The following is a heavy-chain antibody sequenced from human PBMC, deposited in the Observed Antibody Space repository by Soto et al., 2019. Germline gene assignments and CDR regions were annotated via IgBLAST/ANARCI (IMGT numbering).Heavy chain of an antibody. CDR2: INHSGST. J-gene: IGHJ5*02. CDR1: GGPFSGYY. D-gene: IGHD3-10*01. Sequence: SETLSLTCGVYGGPFSGYYWSWIRQPPGKGLEWIGEINHSGSTNSNPSLKSRVTISVDTSKNQFSLKLSSVTAADTAVYYCARKKPDYYGSGSYYRNNWFDPWGQGTLVTVSS. V-gene: IGHV4-34*01. CDR3: ARKKPDYYGSGSYYRNNWFDP.